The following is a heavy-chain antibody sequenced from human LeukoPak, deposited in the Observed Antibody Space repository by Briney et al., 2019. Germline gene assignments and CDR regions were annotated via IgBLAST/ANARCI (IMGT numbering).Heavy chain of an antibody. CDR1: GGSISSGSYY. Sequence: PSQTLSLTCTVSGGSISSGSYYWSWIRRPAGKGLEWIGRIYTSGSTNYNPSLKSRVTISVDTSKNQFSLKLSSVTAADTAVYYCAREPQGPPYYYYGMDVWGQGTTVTVSS. D-gene: IGHD3-16*01. V-gene: IGHV4-61*02. J-gene: IGHJ6*02. CDR2: IYTSGST. CDR3: AREPQGPPYYYYGMDV.